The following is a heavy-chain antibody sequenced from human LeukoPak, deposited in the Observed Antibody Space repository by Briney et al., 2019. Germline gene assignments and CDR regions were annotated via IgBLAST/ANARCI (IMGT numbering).Heavy chain of an antibody. J-gene: IGHJ4*02. Sequence: GGSLRLSCAASGFTFSSYGMRWVRQAPGKGLEWVAALWYDGRNKNYADSVKGRFTISRDNSKNTLYLQMNSLRAEDTAVYYCARGNTPLDYWGQGTLVTVSS. CDR1: GFTFSSYG. CDR2: LWYDGRNK. V-gene: IGHV3-33*01. D-gene: IGHD5-18*01. CDR3: ARGNTPLDY.